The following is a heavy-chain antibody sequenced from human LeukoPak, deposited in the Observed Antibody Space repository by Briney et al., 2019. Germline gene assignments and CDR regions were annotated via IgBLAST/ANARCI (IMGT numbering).Heavy chain of an antibody. D-gene: IGHD4-17*01. Sequence: GGSLRLSCAVSGITLSNYGMSWVRQAPGKGLEWVAGISDSGGSTYYADSVKGRFTISRDNSKNTLYLQMNSLRAEDTAVYYCARDQDGASRGMDVWGQGTTVTVSS. CDR2: ISDSGGST. J-gene: IGHJ6*02. V-gene: IGHV3-23*01. CDR3: ARDQDGASRGMDV. CDR1: GITLSNYG.